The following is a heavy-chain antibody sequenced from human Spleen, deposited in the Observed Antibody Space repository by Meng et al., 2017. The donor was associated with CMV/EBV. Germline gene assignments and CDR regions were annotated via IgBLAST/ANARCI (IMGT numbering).Heavy chain of an antibody. J-gene: IGHJ4*02. CDR3: ARVTVGTRGIDY. Sequence: VRLTDAGPGVVTPSETLHTPCPVSSGTISSNSWGRIRKRSGKGLEWVGRLYTRGSTNDSPPLTSRVTMAVDTCKKQCSLKLSSVTAADPAVYYWARVTVGTRGIDYWGQGTLVTVSS. D-gene: IGHD4-23*01. V-gene: IGHV4-4*07. CDR1: SGTISSNS. CDR2: LYTRGST.